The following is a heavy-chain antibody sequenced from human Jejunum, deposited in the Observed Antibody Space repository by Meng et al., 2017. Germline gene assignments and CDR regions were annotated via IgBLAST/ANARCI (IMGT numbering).Heavy chain of an antibody. CDR1: GGYISSGAYS. CDR2: SYHTGSS. D-gene: IGHD2-21*02. V-gene: IGHV4-30-2*01. Sequence: QLQLQESGSGLVQPSQTLSLTFAGSGGYISSGAYSWSWIRQPPGKGLEWIGHSYHTGSSNYNPSLESRVTISVDRSKNQFSLKLTSVTAADTAVYYCARASVGNCGGDCYSPHWFDPWGQGTLVTVSS. CDR3: ARASVGNCGGDCYSPHWFDP. J-gene: IGHJ5*02.